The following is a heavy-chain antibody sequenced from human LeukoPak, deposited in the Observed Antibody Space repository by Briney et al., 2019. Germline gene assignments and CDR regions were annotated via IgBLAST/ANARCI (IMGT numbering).Heavy chain of an antibody. J-gene: IGHJ4*02. Sequence: GGSLRLSCAASGFTFNRYSMNWVRQAPGRGLEWVAYISSSGTGIYYADSVKGRFAISRDNAKNSVYLQMNSLRGEDTAVYHCAASYSETQLYYFDYWGQGNLVTVSS. CDR2: ISSSGTGI. CDR3: AASYSETQLYYFDY. D-gene: IGHD1-26*01. CDR1: GFTFNRYS. V-gene: IGHV3-48*01.